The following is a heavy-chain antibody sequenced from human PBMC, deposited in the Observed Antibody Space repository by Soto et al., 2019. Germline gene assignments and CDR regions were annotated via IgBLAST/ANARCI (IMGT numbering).Heavy chain of an antibody. V-gene: IGHV1-3*01. CDR1: GYTFTSYA. Sequence: GASVKVSCKASGYTFTSYAMHWVRQAPGQRLEWMGWINAGNGNTKYSQKFQGRVTITRDTSASTAYMELSSLRSEDTAVYYCAREPGGRYDYVWGTLDYCCQATLVTVSS. J-gene: IGHJ4*02. CDR3: AREPGGRYDYVWGTLDY. CDR2: INAGNGNT. D-gene: IGHD3-16*01.